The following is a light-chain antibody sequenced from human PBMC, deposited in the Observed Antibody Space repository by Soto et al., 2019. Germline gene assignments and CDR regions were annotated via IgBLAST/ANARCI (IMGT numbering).Light chain of an antibody. V-gene: IGKV3-11*02. J-gene: IGKJ3*01. CDR3: HLSGDWHPFT. CDR2: DAS. Sequence: IVLTQSPATLSLSPGERATISCRASQRVSTYLAWYQQKPGQSPRLLSYDASNSATGIPARVSGSGSGRDFTRTISGLEHEDFAVYYCHLSGDWHPFTVGPGDEVDIK. CDR1: QRVSTY.